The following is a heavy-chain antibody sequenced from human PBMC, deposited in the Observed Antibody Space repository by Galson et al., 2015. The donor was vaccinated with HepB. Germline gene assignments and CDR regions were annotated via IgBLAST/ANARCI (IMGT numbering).Heavy chain of an antibody. CDR3: AKAATGTKAFDY. CDR1: GFTFSNYG. V-gene: IGHV3-30*18. J-gene: IGHJ4*02. Sequence: SLRLSCAASGFTFSNYGMHWVRQAPGKGLEWVAVISDDGTKKYYAGSVRGRFTFSRDNSKNTLYLQMNSLRAEDTAVYYCAKAATGTKAFDYWGQGTLVTVSS. D-gene: IGHD6-13*01. CDR2: ISDDGTKK.